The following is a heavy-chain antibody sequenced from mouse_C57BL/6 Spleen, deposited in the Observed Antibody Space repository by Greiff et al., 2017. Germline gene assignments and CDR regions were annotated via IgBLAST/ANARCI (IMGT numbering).Heavy chain of an antibody. CDR2: IWGDGST. Sequence: QVQLQQSGPGLVAPSQSLSITCTVSGFSLTSYGVSWVRQPPGKGLEWLGVIWGDGSTNYHSALISRLSISKDNSKSQVFLKLNSLQTDDTATYYGARGKLMTTVVAGTYYAMDYWGQGTSVTVSS. D-gene: IGHD1-1*01. J-gene: IGHJ4*01. V-gene: IGHV2-3*01. CDR3: ARGKLMTTVVAGTYYAMDY. CDR1: GFSLTSYG.